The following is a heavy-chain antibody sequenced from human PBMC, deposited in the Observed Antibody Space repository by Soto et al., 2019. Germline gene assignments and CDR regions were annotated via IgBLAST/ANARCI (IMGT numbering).Heavy chain of an antibody. J-gene: IGHJ6*02. Sequence: ASVKVSCKASGGTFSSYAISWVRQAPGQGLEWMGGIIPIFGTANYAQKFQGRVTITADESTSTAYMELSSLRSEDTAVYYCARVLRFGEFIVNYYYYGMDVWGQGTTVTVSS. CDR1: GGTFSSYA. CDR3: ARVLRFGEFIVNYYYYGMDV. D-gene: IGHD3-10*01. CDR2: IIPIFGTA. V-gene: IGHV1-69*13.